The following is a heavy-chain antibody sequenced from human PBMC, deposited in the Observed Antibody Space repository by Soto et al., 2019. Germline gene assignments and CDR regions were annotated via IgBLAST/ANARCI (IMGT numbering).Heavy chain of an antibody. CDR2: INAGNGNT. V-gene: IGHV1-3*05. CDR1: GYTFTSYA. Sequence: QVKLVQSGAEEKKPGASVKVSCKASGYTFTSYAMHWVRQAPGQRLEWMGWINAGNGNTKNLQKFQGSVTITRDTAASTAYMELSSLRSEDTAVYYCASESYGGEFDYWGQGTLVTVSS. D-gene: IGHD4-17*01. CDR3: ASESYGGEFDY. J-gene: IGHJ4*02.